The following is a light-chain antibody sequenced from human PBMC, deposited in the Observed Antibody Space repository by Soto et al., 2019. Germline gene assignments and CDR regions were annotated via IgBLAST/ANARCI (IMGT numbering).Light chain of an antibody. V-gene: IGLV4-69*01. J-gene: IGLJ2*01. CDR2: LNSDGSH. Sequence: QLVLTRSPSASASLGASVKLTCTLSSGHSSYAIAWHQQQPEKGPRYLMKLNSDGSHSKGDVIPDRVSGSSSGAERYLTVSSLQSEDEADYYCQTLGTGILVFGGGTKVTVL. CDR3: QTLGTGILV. CDR1: SGHSSYA.